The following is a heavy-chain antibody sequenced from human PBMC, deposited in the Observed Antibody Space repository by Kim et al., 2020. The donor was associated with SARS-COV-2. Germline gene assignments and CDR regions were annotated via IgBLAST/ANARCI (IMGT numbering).Heavy chain of an antibody. CDR1: GYTFTSYY. Sequence: ASVKVSCKASGYTFTSYYMHWVRQAPGQGLEWMGIINPSGGSTSYAQKFQGRVTMTRDTSTSTVYMELSSLRSEDTAVYYCARDSGYYDSSGYMFDPWGQGTLVTVSS. CDR2: INPSGGST. CDR3: ARDSGYYDSSGYMFDP. J-gene: IGHJ5*02. V-gene: IGHV1-46*01. D-gene: IGHD3-22*01.